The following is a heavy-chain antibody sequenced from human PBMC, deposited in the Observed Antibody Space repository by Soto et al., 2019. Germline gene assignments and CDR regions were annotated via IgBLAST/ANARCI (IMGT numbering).Heavy chain of an antibody. V-gene: IGHV3-23*01. CDR3: AKGSSSSRPYYFDY. Sequence: EVQLLESGGGLVQPGGSLRVSCAASGFSFIPYAMSWVRQAPGKGLEWVSAITGSGGDSFHADSVKGRFTIARDNTKNTLYMQMNSLRAEDTAVYYCAKGSSSSRPYYFDYWGQGTPVTVSS. J-gene: IGHJ4*02. D-gene: IGHD6-13*01. CDR1: GFSFIPYA. CDR2: ITGSGGDS.